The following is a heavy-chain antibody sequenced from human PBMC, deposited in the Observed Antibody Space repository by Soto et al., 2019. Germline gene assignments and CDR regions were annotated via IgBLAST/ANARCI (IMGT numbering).Heavy chain of an antibody. CDR2: ISAYNGHT. D-gene: IGHD3-16*01. J-gene: IGHJ4*02. CDR1: GYTFTNYG. Sequence: QVQLVQSGVEVKKPGASVKVSCKAMGYTFTNYGLSWVRQAPGEGLEWRGWISAYNGHTKYAQKVQDRVTLTTDTSASTAFLELRRLTSDDTAVYYCVRGDGGDFGHWGQGTLVLVSS. CDR3: VRGDGGDFGH. V-gene: IGHV1-18*01.